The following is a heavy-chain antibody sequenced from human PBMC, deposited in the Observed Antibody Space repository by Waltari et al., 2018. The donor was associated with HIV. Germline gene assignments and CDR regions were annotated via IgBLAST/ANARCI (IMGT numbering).Heavy chain of an antibody. V-gene: IGHV1-2*02. CDR1: GYTFTGYC. D-gene: IGHD3-10*01. J-gene: IGHJ4*02. CDR2: INPNSGGT. Sequence: QVPLVQSGAEVKKPGASVKVSCKASGYTFTGYCMHWVRQAPGQGLEWMGWINPNSGGTNYAQKFQDRVTMTRDTSISTAYMELSRLRSDDTAVYYCAVLLWFGEPLSFDYWGQGTLVTVSS. CDR3: AVLLWFGEPLSFDY.